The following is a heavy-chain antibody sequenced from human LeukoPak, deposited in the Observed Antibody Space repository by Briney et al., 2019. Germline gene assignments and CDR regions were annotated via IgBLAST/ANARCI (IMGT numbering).Heavy chain of an antibody. Sequence: SETLSLTCTVSGGSISSYYWSWIRQPPGKGLEWIGYIYYSGSTKYNPSLKSRVSISVDTSKNQFSLKLSSVTAADTAVYYCAGMRITTPTVRTLDYWGQGTLVTVSS. J-gene: IGHJ4*02. CDR3: AGMRITTPTVRTLDY. D-gene: IGHD1-14*01. CDR2: IYYSGST. CDR1: GGSISSYY. V-gene: IGHV4-59*08.